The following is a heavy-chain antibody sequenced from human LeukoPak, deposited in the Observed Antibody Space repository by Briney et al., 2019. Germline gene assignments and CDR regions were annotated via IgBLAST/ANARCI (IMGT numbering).Heavy chain of an antibody. J-gene: IGHJ4*02. V-gene: IGHV3-7*04. CDR2: LSQEGGEK. D-gene: IGHD6-13*01. CDR1: GCTLRDYW. CDR3: ARDREGSSWYDY. Sequence: GGSLTLSCAASGCTLRDYWMTWVRQAPGKGVEWAAHLSQEGGEKYSVDSLKGRFTISRDNATNSLYLQMNSLRAEDRAMYYCARDREGSSWYDYWGQGTLVTVSS.